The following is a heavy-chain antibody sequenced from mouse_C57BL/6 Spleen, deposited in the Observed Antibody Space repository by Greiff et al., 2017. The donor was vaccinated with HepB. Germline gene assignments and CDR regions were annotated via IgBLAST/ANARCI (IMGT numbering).Heavy chain of an antibody. CDR3: ALHTGHYAMDY. CDR2: IDPNSGGT. D-gene: IGHD4-1*01. CDR1: GYTFTSYW. J-gene: IGHJ4*01. V-gene: IGHV1-72*01. Sequence: QVQLKQPGAELVKPGASVKLSCKASGYTFTSYWMHWVKQRPGRGLEWIGRIDPNSGGTKYNEKFKSKATLTVDKPSSTAYMQLSSLTSEDSAVYYCALHTGHYAMDYWGQGTSVTVSS.